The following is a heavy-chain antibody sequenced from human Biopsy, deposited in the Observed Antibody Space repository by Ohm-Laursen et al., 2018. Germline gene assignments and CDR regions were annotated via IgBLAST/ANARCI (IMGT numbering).Heavy chain of an antibody. CDR3: ARSPASTWTGYFES. CDR1: DFPLSSGAFY. V-gene: IGHV4-31*02. D-gene: IGHD6-13*01. J-gene: IGHJ4*02. Sequence: TLSLTWCVSDFPLSSGAFYWGWIRQRPGKGLEWIGYIYYSGTTSFNPSLKSRVTMSVDTSANHFSLKLNSVPAADTALYYCARSPASTWTGYFESWGQGSLVTVSS. CDR2: IYYSGTT.